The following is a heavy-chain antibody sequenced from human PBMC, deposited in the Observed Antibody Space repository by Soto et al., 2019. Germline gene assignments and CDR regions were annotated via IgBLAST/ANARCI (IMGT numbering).Heavy chain of an antibody. CDR2: IYYSGST. J-gene: IGHJ5*02. D-gene: IGHD2-2*01. V-gene: IGHV4-30-4*08. CDR1: GYTFTSYY. CDR3: ARGGIVVVPAALGA. Sequence: SCKASGYTFTSYYMHWIRQPPGKGLEWIGYIYYSGSTYYNPSLKSRVTISVDTSKNQFSLKLSSVTAADTAVYYCARGGIVVVPAALGAWGQGTLVTVSS.